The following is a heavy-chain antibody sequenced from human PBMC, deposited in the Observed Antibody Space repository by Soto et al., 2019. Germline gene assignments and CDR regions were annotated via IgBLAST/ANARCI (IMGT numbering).Heavy chain of an antibody. J-gene: IGHJ2*01. CDR1: GFSLSTSGVG. Sequence: QITLKESGPTLVKPTQTLTLTCTFSGFSLSTSGVGVGWIRQPPGKALEWLALIYWDDDKRYSPSLKSRLTITKDTSKNQVVLTVTNMDPVDTATYYCAHSLNYGDYPPTDSDNWYFDLWGRGTLVTVSS. V-gene: IGHV2-5*02. CDR2: IYWDDDK. D-gene: IGHD4-17*01. CDR3: AHSLNYGDYPPTDSDNWYFDL.